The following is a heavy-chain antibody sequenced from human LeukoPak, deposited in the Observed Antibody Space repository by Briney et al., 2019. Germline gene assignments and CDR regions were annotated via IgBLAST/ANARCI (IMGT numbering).Heavy chain of an antibody. CDR2: IYSGGST. Sequence: GGSLRLSCAASGFTVSNNYMNSVRQDPGEGLEWVSVIYSGGSTYYADSVQGRFTISGDNSKNTLYLQMNSLRAEDTAVYYCARGQRAAAGFDSWGQGTLVTVSS. V-gene: IGHV3-53*01. CDR3: ARGQRAAAGFDS. D-gene: IGHD6-13*01. CDR1: GFTVSNNY. J-gene: IGHJ4*02.